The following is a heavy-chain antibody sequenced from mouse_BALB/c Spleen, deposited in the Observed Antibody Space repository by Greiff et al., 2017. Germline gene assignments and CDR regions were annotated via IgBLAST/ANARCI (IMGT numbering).Heavy chain of an antibody. J-gene: IGHJ4*01. CDR3: ARGFTTVVAKAMDY. V-gene: IGHV1S34*01. Sequence: LVKTGASVKISCKASGYSFTGYYMHWVKQSHGKSLEWIGYISCYNGATSYNQKFKGKATFTVDTSSSTAYMQFNSLTSEDSAVYYCARGFTTVVAKAMDYWGQGTSVTVSS. CDR1: GYSFTGYY. CDR2: ISCYNGAT. D-gene: IGHD1-1*01.